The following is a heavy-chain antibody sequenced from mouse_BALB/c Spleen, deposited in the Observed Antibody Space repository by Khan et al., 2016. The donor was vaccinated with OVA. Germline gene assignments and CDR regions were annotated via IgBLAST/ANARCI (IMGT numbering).Heavy chain of an antibody. CDR2: ISTYYGDV. CDR3: GRWSGEYRFAY. Sequence: QVQLQQSGTELVRPGVSVKISCKGSGYTFTDFAMPWVKQSHAKSLEWIGVISTYYGDVTYNQKFKGKVTMTVDKSSSTAYMELARLTSEDSAIYYCGRWSGEYRFAYWGQGTVVTVSA. D-gene: IGHD1-3*01. V-gene: IGHV1S137*01. J-gene: IGHJ3*01. CDR1: GYTFTDFA.